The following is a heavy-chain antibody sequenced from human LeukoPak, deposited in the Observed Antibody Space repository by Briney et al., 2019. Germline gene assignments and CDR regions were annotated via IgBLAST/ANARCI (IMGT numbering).Heavy chain of an antibody. Sequence: GGSLRHSCAASGFTFSSYAMSWVRQAPGKGLEWVSAISGSGGSTYYADSVKGRFTISRDNSKNTLYLQMNSLRAEDTAVYYCAKAPGQQLVNFDYWGQGTLVTVSS. CDR3: AKAPGQQLVNFDY. V-gene: IGHV3-23*01. CDR2: ISGSGGST. D-gene: IGHD6-13*01. J-gene: IGHJ4*02. CDR1: GFTFSSYA.